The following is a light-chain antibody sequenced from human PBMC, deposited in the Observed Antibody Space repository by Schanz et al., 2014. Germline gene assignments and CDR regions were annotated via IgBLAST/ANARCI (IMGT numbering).Light chain of an antibody. Sequence: QSALTQPRSVSGSPGQSVTISCTGTSSDVGAYNYVSWYQQHPGKAPKLIISDVTRRPSGVSNRFSGSKSGNTASLTISGLQAEDEADYYCCSYAGSTTYWLFGGGTKLTVL. CDR2: DVT. J-gene: IGLJ3*02. CDR3: CSYAGSTTYWL. CDR1: SSDVGAYNY. V-gene: IGLV2-11*01.